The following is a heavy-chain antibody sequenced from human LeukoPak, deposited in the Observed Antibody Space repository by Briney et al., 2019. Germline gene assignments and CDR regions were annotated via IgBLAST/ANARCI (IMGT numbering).Heavy chain of an antibody. V-gene: IGHV3-48*01. CDR3: ARDHYYYGSGSYYY. CDR2: ISSSSSTI. J-gene: IGHJ4*02. D-gene: IGHD3-10*01. CDR1: GFTFSSYS. Sequence: GGSLRLSCAASGFTFSSYSMNWVRQAPGKGLEWVSYISSSSSTIYYADSVKGRFTISRDNAKNSLYLQMNSLRAEDTAVYYCARDHYYYGSGSYYYWGQGTLVTVSS.